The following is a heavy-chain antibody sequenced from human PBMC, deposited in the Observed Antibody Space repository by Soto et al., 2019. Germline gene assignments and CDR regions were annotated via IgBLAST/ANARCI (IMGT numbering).Heavy chain of an antibody. D-gene: IGHD2-15*01. CDR3: ARHAVVVVASDYSRGWCYP. CDR1: GYSFSNYW. Sequence: GESLKISCKASGYSFSNYWIGWVRQMPGKGLEWMGIIYPDDSETRYSPSFQGQVTISADKSVSTAYLQWWSLKASDTAMYYCARHAVVVVASDYSRGWCYPWGQGTRVTASS. J-gene: IGHJ5*02. CDR2: IYPDDSET. V-gene: IGHV5-51*01.